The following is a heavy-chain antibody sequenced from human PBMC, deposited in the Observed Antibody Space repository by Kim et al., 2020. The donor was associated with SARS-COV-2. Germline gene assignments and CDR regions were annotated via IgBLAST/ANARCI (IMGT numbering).Heavy chain of an antibody. CDR1: GFTFSSYG. CDR2: IWYDGSNK. CDR3: ARAGFGDILTGLGAFDI. J-gene: IGHJ3*02. Sequence: GGSLRLSCAASGFTFSSYGMHWVRQAPGKGLEWVAVIWYDGSNKYYADSVKGRFTISRDNSKNTLYLQMNSLRAEDTAVYYCARAGFGDILTGLGAFDIWGQGTMVTVSS. V-gene: IGHV3-33*01. D-gene: IGHD3-9*01.